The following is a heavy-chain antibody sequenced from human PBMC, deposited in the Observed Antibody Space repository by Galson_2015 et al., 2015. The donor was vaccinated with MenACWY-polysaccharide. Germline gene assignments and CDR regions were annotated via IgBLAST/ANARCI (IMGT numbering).Heavy chain of an antibody. V-gene: IGHV6-1*01. D-gene: IGHD2-2*01. CDR2: TYYRSKWYY. CDR1: GDSVSSHSAS. J-gene: IGHJ4*02. CDR3: ARAPDFFTRGFDY. Sequence: CAISGDSVSSHSASWNWIRQSPSGGLEWLGRTYYRSKWYYDYALSVKSRITLNPDTSKNQVSLQLNSMTPEDTAVYYCARAPDFFTRGFDYWGLGTLITVSS.